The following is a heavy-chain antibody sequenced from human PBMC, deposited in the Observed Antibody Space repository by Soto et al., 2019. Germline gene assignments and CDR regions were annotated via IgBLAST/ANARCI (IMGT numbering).Heavy chain of an antibody. CDR3: ARYDDCSGGSCYPNDRDY. CDR2: IIPILGIA. V-gene: IGHV1-69*02. D-gene: IGHD2-15*01. Sequence: QVQLVQSGAEVKKPGSSVKVSCKASGGTFSSYTISWVRQAPGQGLEWMGRIIPILGIANYAQKFQGRVTITADKSTSTADMDLSSLRSEDTAVDYCARYDDCSGGSCYPNDRDYWGQGTLVTVSS. J-gene: IGHJ4*02. CDR1: GGTFSSYT.